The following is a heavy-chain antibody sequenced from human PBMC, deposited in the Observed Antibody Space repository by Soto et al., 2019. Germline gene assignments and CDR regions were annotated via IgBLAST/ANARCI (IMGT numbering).Heavy chain of an antibody. CDR3: AKGTAAAVWYGYFQH. Sequence: EVQLLESGGGLVQPGGSLRLSCAASGFTFSSYAMSWVRQAPGKGLEWVSAISGSGGSTYYADSVKGRFTISRDNSKNQLYLQMNSLRAEDTAVYYCAKGTAAAVWYGYFQHWGQGTLVTVSS. CDR2: ISGSGGST. J-gene: IGHJ1*01. V-gene: IGHV3-23*01. CDR1: GFTFSSYA. D-gene: IGHD6-25*01.